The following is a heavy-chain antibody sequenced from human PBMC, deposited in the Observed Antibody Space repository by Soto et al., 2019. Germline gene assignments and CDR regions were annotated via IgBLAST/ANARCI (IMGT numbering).Heavy chain of an antibody. D-gene: IGHD3-3*01. Sequence: QVQLVQSGAEVKKPGSSVKVSCKASGGNFSTSDISWVRQAPGQGLEWMGRIIPILGMTYYAQKFQGRVTVTADKSASTAYMELSRLRSDDTAVYYCASTIFGVEAPLRYWLDPWGQGTLVTVSS. CDR1: GGNFSTSD. V-gene: IGHV1-69*02. CDR3: ASTIFGVEAPLRYWLDP. J-gene: IGHJ5*02. CDR2: IIPILGMT.